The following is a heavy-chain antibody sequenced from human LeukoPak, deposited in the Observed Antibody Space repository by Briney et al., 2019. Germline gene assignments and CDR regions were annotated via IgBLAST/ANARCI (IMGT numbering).Heavy chain of an antibody. V-gene: IGHV3-20*04. CDR2: INWNGGST. Sequence: GGSLRLSCAASGFTFDDYGMSWVRQAPGKGLEWVSGINWNGGSTGYADSVKGRFTISRDNAKNSLYLQMNSLRAEDTALYYCARAGGGYYDSSGYHFDYWGQGTLVTVSS. CDR3: ARAGGGYYDSSGYHFDY. D-gene: IGHD3-22*01. CDR1: GFTFDDYG. J-gene: IGHJ4*02.